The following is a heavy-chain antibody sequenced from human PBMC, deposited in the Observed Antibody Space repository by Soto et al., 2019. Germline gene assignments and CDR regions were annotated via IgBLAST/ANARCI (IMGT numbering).Heavy chain of an antibody. D-gene: IGHD6-6*01. J-gene: IGHJ4*02. CDR2: ISYDGSNK. CDR3: ARDLLEYSSSSSPDY. Sequence: GGSLRLSCAASGFTFSSYAMHWVRQAPGKGLEWVAVISYDGSNKYYADSVKGRFTISRDNSKNTLYLQMNSLRAEDTAVYYCARDLLEYSSSSSPDYWGQGTLVTVSS. CDR1: GFTFSSYA. V-gene: IGHV3-30-3*01.